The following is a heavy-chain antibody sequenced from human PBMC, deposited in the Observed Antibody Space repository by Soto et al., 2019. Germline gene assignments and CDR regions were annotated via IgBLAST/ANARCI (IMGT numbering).Heavy chain of an antibody. CDR3: ARDGGVAVAVDAFDL. V-gene: IGHV3-20*04. Sequence: EVGLVESGGGVVRPGGSLRLSCAASGFRFDDFGMSWVRQAPGKGLEWVSGITWNSGSTGYADSVKGRFRISRDNAKNSLYLQMDSLRAEDTAFYYCARDGGVAVAVDAFDLWGQGTMVTVSS. J-gene: IGHJ3*01. CDR1: GFRFDDFG. CDR2: ITWNSGST. D-gene: IGHD6-19*01.